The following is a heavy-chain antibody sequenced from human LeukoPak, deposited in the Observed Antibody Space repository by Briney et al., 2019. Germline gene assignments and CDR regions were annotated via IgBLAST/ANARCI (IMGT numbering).Heavy chain of an antibody. CDR2: IHYDGRNQ. CDR1: GFNFRGYG. Sequence: GGSLRLSCAASGFNFRGYGMHWVRQAPGKGLEWVTFIHYDGRNQYYADSVKGRFTISRDNSKNTLYLQMNSLRPEDTAVYYCAKMAYSGHDKGLGYNWFDPWGQGTLVTVSS. CDR3: AKMAYSGHDKGLGYNWFDP. V-gene: IGHV3-30*02. D-gene: IGHD1-26*01. J-gene: IGHJ5*02.